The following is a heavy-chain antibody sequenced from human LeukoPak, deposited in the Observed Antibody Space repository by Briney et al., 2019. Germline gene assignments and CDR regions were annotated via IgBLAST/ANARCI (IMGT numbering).Heavy chain of an antibody. CDR1: GFTFSSYW. CDR2: INQDGSET. V-gene: IGHV3-7*03. J-gene: IGHJ4*02. CDR3: AKGPKTDY. Sequence: GGSLRLSCAASGFTFSSYWMSWVRQAPGKGLEWVANINQDGSETYYVDSVKGRFTISRDNTKNSLNLQMNSLRAEDTAVYYCAKGPKTDYWGQGTLVTVSS.